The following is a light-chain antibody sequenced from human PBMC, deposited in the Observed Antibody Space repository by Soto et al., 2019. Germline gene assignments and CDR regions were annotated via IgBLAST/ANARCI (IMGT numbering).Light chain of an antibody. CDR1: SSNIENNY. J-gene: IGLJ2*01. Sequence: QSVLPQPPSVSAAPGQKVTISCAGSSSNIENNYVSWYQQLPGTAPKLLIYDNDMRPSGIPDRFSGSKSGTSATLGITGLQTWDEAEYSCATWDSSGSAVVFGGGTKLTVL. V-gene: IGLV1-51*01. CDR3: ATWDSSGSAVV. CDR2: DND.